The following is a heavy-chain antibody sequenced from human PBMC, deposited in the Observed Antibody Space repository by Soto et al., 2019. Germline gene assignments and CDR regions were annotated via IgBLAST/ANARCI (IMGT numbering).Heavy chain of an antibody. CDR2: ISANNGNT. CDR1: GYTFTSYG. Sequence: ASVKVSCKASGYTFTSYGISWVRQAPGQGLEWMGWISANNGNTNYAQKYQGRVTMTTDESTSTAYMELRSLRSEDTAVYYCARAYSSSPYNWFDPWGQGTLVTVSS. D-gene: IGHD6-6*01. CDR3: ARAYSSSPYNWFDP. J-gene: IGHJ5*02. V-gene: IGHV1-18*01.